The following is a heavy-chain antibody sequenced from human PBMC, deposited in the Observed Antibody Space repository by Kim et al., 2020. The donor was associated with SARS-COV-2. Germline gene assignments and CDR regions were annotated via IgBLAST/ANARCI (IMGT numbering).Heavy chain of an antibody. CDR3: ARGLGAARRPDY. CDR2: T. Sequence: TGYAKKFQGRVTMTRNTSISTAYMELSSLRSEDTAVYYCARGLGAARRPDYWGQGTLVTVSS. D-gene: IGHD6-6*01. J-gene: IGHJ4*02. V-gene: IGHV1-8*01.